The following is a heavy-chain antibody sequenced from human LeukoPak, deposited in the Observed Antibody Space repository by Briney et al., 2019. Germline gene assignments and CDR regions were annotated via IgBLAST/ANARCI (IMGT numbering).Heavy chain of an antibody. D-gene: IGHD1-26*01. CDR1: GFTLSTNA. CDR3: AKDVGKWESLHFFDY. CDR2: ISGSGAST. J-gene: IGHJ4*02. Sequence: GGSLRLSCLTSGFTLSTNAMSWVRQAPGKGLEWISGISGSGASTYYADSVKGRFTISRDDSRNTMYLQMNSLRGDDTAVYYCAKDVGKWESLHFFDYWGQGTLVTVSS. V-gene: IGHV3-23*01.